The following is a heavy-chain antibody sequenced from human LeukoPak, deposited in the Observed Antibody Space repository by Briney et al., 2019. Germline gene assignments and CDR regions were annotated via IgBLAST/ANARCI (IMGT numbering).Heavy chain of an antibody. CDR3: AREAPSQRDAFDI. J-gene: IGHJ3*02. CDR2: IYHSGST. V-gene: IGHV4-38-2*02. CDR1: SYSISSGYY. Sequence: SETLSLTCTVSSYSISSGYYWGWIRQPPGKGLEWIGSIYHSGSTYYNPSLKSRVTISVDTSKNQFSLKLSSVTAADTAVYYCAREAPSQRDAFDIWGQGTMVTVSS.